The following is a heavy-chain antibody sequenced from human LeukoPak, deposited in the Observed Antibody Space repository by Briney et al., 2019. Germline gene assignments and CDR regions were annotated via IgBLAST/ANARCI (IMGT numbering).Heavy chain of an antibody. J-gene: IGHJ4*02. CDR3: AKDVRALNNYGSGSSGFY. CDR1: GFTFSSYG. CDR2: ISYDGSNK. Sequence: PGGSLRLSCAASGFTFSSYGMHWVRQAPGKGLEWVAVISYDGSNKYYADPVKGRFTISRDNSKNPLYLQMNSLRVEDTAVYYCAKDVRALNNYGSGSSGFYWGQGTLVTVSS. V-gene: IGHV3-30*18. D-gene: IGHD3-10*01.